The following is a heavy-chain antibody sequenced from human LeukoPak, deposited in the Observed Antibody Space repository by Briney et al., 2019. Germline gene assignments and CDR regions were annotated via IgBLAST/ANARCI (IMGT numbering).Heavy chain of an antibody. V-gene: IGHV4-61*01. CDR1: GGSISSSSYY. Sequence: SETLSLTCTVSGGSISSSSYYWGWIRQPPGKGLEWIGYIYYSGSTNYNPSLKSRVTISVDTSKNQFSLKLSSVTAADTAVYYCAREADTAMARGWFDYWGQGTLVTVSS. J-gene: IGHJ4*02. CDR2: IYYSGST. D-gene: IGHD5-18*01. CDR3: AREADTAMARGWFDY.